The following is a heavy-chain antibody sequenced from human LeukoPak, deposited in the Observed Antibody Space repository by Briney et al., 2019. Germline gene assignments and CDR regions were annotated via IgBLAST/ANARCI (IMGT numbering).Heavy chain of an antibody. CDR2: INPNSGGT. D-gene: IGHD6-13*01. CDR1: GYTFTCYY. CDR3: ARDPFGAAGHFDY. J-gene: IGHJ4*02. Sequence: ASVKVSCKASGYTFTCYYKHWVRQAPGQGHGWMGWINPNSGGTNYAQKFQGRVTMTRDTSISTAYMELSRQRSDDTAVYYCARDPFGAAGHFDYWGQGTLVTVSS. V-gene: IGHV1-2*02.